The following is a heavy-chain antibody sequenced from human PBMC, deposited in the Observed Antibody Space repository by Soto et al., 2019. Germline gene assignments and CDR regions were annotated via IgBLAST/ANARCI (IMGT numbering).Heavy chain of an antibody. J-gene: IGHJ3*02. CDR3: AIFVSSSWYKGAFDI. Sequence: ASVKVSGKASGYTFTSYDINWVLQATGQGLEWMGWMNPNSGNTGYAQKFQGRVTMTRNTSISTAYMELSSLRSEDTAVYYCAIFVSSSWYKGAFDIWGQGTMVSVAS. V-gene: IGHV1-8*01. CDR2: MNPNSGNT. CDR1: GYTFTSYD. D-gene: IGHD6-13*01.